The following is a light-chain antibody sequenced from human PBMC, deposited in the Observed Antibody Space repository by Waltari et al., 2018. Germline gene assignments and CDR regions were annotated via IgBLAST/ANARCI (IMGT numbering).Light chain of an antibody. V-gene: IGKV3D-20*01. J-gene: IGKJ2*01. CDR2: DGS. Sequence: DIVLTQSPATLSLSPGETATLSCEAIESVWNTYLAWYQHKPGQPPRLLIDDGSTRATGTPDSFSGSGAATAFNFTISRLEPEDFAVYYCQQYHSVVYTFGQGTRLEMK. CDR1: ESVWNTY. CDR3: QQYHSVVYT.